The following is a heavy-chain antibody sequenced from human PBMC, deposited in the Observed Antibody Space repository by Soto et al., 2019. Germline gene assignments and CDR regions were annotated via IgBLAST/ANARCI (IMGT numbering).Heavy chain of an antibody. D-gene: IGHD3-3*01. CDR1: GGTFSSFINYP. J-gene: IGHJ4*02. CDR2: IVPNVGTV. CDR3: ARRDTSGFLRYFDN. V-gene: IGHV1-69*06. Sequence: SVKVSCKSSGGTFSSFINYPINWVRQSPGQGLEWMGGIVPNVGTVNYAQKFRGKVTITADKSTGTAYMELSSLRSEDTALYYCARRDTSGFLRYFDNWGQGTQVTVSS.